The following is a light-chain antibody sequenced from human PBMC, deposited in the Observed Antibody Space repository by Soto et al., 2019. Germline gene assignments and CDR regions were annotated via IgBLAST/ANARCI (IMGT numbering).Light chain of an antibody. V-gene: IGKV1-27*01. CDR3: QEYNSVPFT. CDR1: QGISNR. Sequence: DIQMTQSPSSLSASVGDRVTITCRASQGISNRLVWFQQKAGKVPELLIYSATTLHSGVPSRFSGSGSGTEFTLTISGLQPEDVATHYCQEYNSVPFTFGPGTKVDLK. J-gene: IGKJ3*01. CDR2: SAT.